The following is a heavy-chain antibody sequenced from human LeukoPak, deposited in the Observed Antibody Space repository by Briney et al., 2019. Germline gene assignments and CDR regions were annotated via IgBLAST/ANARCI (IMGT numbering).Heavy chain of an antibody. V-gene: IGHV3-30*18. Sequence: GGSLRLSCAASGFTFSSYGMHWVRQAPGKGLEWVAVISYDGSNKYYADSVKGRFTISRDNSKNTLYLQMNSLRAEDTAVYYCAKPFRRRYFDWLLPDWGQGTLVAVSS. CDR1: GFTFSSYG. CDR3: AKPFRRRYFDWLLPD. D-gene: IGHD3-9*01. J-gene: IGHJ4*02. CDR2: ISYDGSNK.